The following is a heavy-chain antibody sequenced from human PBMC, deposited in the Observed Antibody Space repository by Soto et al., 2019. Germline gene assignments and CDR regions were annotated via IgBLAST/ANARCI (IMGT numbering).Heavy chain of an antibody. CDR1: GYTFTSYA. CDR2: INAGNGNT. V-gene: IGHV1-3*01. CDR3: ARDHNYYDSSRHRGLN. J-gene: IGHJ4*02. D-gene: IGHD3-22*01. Sequence: ASVKVSCKASGYTFTSYAMHWVRQAPGQRLEWIGWINAGNGNTKYSQKFQGRVTITRDTSASTAYMELSSLRSEDTAVYYCARDHNYYDSSRHRGLNWGQGTLVTVSS.